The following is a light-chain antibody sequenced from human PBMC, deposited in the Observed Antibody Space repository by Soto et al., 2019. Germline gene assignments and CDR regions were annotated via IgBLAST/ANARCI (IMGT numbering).Light chain of an antibody. Sequence: SALTQPASVSGSPGQSITISCTGTSRDIGTSNLVSWYQQYPGKAPKLMIYEVTKRPSGISYRFSGSKSGNTASLTISGLQPEDVADYYCYSFKGISTALFVFGTGTNVTVL. J-gene: IGLJ1*01. CDR1: SRDIGTSNL. V-gene: IGLV2-23*02. CDR3: YSFKGISTALFV. CDR2: EVT.